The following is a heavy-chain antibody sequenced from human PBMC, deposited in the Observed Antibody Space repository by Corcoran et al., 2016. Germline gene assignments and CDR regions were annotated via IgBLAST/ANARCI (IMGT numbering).Heavy chain of an antibody. J-gene: IGHJ4*02. CDR3: ARLTGGGLTIFNRSAHFDS. CDR1: GYRFTNYW. CDR2: IYPGDSDT. Sequence: EVQLVQSGAEVKKPGESLKISCEASGYRFTNYWIGWVRQMPGIGLEWMGIIYPGDSDTIYSPSFQDQFTISADKSITTAYLQWSSLKASDTAMYYCARLTGGGLTIFNRSAHFDSWGQGTLVTVSS. V-gene: IGHV5-51*01. D-gene: IGHD3-3*01.